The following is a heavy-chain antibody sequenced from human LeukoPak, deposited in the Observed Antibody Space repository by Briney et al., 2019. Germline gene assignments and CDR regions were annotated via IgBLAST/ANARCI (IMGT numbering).Heavy chain of an antibody. CDR2: ISGGGGST. D-gene: IGHD3-10*01. CDR1: GFTFSNYD. Sequence: GGSLRLSCAASGFTFSNYDFSWVRQAPGKGLEWVSSISGGGGSTYYADSVKGRFTISRDNSKNTLYLQMNSLRAEDTAVYYCAKTYYYGSGRYHDYWGQGTLVTVSS. J-gene: IGHJ4*02. CDR3: AKTYYYGSGRYHDY. V-gene: IGHV3-23*01.